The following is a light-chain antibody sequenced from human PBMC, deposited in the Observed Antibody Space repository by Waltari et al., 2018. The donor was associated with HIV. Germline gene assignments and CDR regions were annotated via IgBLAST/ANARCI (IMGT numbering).Light chain of an antibody. J-gene: IGKJ3*01. CDR1: QGISSN. CDR2: AAS. Sequence: DIQLTQSPSFMSASVGDRGTITCRASQGISSNLAWYQQKPGQAPTLLIYAASSLPSGVPSRFSGSGSGTEFTLTIRSLQPEDFATYSCQHLNAYPPFTFGPGTTVD. CDR3: QHLNAYPPFT. V-gene: IGKV1-9*01.